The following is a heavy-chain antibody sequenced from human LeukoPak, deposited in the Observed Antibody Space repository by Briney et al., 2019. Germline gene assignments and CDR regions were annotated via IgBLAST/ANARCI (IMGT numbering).Heavy chain of an antibody. CDR3: ARAIPSPPQQYSSSSKEGLYYYYMDV. J-gene: IGHJ6*03. Sequence: HPSETLSLTCTVSGGSVSYNYWSWVRQPAGKGLEWIGRLYTSGITNSNPSLNYNPSLKSRVTMSADTSDNQFSLKLSSVTAADTAVYYCARAIPSPPQQYSSSSKEGLYYYYMDVWGKGTTVTVSS. CDR1: GGSVSYNY. CDR2: LYTSGIT. D-gene: IGHD6-6*01. V-gene: IGHV4-4*07.